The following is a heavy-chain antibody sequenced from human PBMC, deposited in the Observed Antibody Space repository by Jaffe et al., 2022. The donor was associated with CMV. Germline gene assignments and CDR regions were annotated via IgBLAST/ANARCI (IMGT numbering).Heavy chain of an antibody. V-gene: IGHV4-59*08. CDR3: ARLPRFLVRGVINHVYYYMDV. D-gene: IGHD3-10*02. CDR1: GGSISSYY. Sequence: QVQLQESGPGLVKPSETLSLTCTVSGGSISSYYWSWIRQPPGKGLEWIGYIYYSGSTNYNPSLKSRVTISVDTSKNQFSLKLSSVTAADTAVYYCARLPRFLVRGVINHVYYYMDVWGKGTTVTVSS. J-gene: IGHJ6*03. CDR2: IYYSGST.